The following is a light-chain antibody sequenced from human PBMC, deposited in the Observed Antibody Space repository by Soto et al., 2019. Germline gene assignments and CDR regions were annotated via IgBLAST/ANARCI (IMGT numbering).Light chain of an antibody. CDR1: QSVSSSY. Sequence: EIVLTRSPGTLSLSPGERATLSCRASQSVSSSYLAWYQHKPGQAPRLLIYGASNRATGIPDRFSGSGSGTDFTLTISRLEPEDFAVYYCQQYGSSPPYTFGQGTKLEIK. V-gene: IGKV3-20*01. CDR3: QQYGSSPPYT. J-gene: IGKJ2*01. CDR2: GAS.